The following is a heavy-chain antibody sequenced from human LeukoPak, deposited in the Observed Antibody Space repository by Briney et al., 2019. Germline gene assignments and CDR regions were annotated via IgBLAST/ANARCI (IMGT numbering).Heavy chain of an antibody. D-gene: IGHD4-17*01. Sequence: GGSLRLSCAASGFTFSSYEMNWVRQAPGKGLEWVSYISSSGSTIYYADSVKGRFTISRDNAKNSLYLQMNSLRAGDTAVYYCASLDYGDSKDDYWGQGTLVTVSS. CDR2: ISSSGSTI. CDR1: GFTFSSYE. V-gene: IGHV3-48*03. J-gene: IGHJ4*02. CDR3: ASLDYGDSKDDY.